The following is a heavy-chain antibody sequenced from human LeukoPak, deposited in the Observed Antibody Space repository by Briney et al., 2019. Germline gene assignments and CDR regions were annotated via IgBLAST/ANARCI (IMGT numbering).Heavy chain of an antibody. J-gene: IGHJ4*02. Sequence: PGGSLRLSCAASGFTFSTYEMNWVRRAPGKGLEWLSYISSSGTTIYFADSVKGRFTVSRDNAKNSLYLQMNSLRAEDTAVYYCERVPAYNMRYFDNWGQGTLVTVSS. CDR1: GFTFSTYE. CDR3: ERVPAYNMRYFDN. CDR2: ISSSGTTI. D-gene: IGHD5-24*01. V-gene: IGHV3-48*03.